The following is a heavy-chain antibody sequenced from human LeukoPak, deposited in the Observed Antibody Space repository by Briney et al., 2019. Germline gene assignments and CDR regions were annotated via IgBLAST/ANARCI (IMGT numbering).Heavy chain of an antibody. CDR2: IIPIFGTP. CDR3: ARVDRYHFYLDV. J-gene: IGHJ6*03. Sequence: SVKVSCKASGGTFRTYSVTWVRQAPGQGLEWMGWIIPIFGTPNYAQKFQGRVKVTTDDATGTAYMELSSLMSEDTAIYYCARVDRYHFYLDVWGKGTPVTVSS. V-gene: IGHV1-69*05. CDR1: GGTFRTYS.